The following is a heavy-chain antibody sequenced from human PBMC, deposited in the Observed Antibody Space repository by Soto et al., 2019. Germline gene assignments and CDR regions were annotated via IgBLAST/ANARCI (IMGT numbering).Heavy chain of an antibody. V-gene: IGHV1-18*01. CDR1: GYTFTSYG. CDR2: ISAYNGNT. D-gene: IGHD2-21*02. CDR3: ARDFFTGLTRFDY. Sequence: ASVKVSCKASGYTFTSYGISWVRQAPGQGLEWMGRISAYNGNTNYAQKIQGRVTMTTDTSTSTAYMELRILRSDDTAVYYCARDFFTGLTRFDYWGQGTLVTVSS. J-gene: IGHJ4*02.